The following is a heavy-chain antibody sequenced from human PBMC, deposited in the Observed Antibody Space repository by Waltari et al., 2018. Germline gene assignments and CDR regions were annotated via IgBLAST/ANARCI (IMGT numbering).Heavy chain of an antibody. J-gene: IGHJ4*02. CDR3: ARGSGVDY. D-gene: IGHD7-27*01. Sequence: FRTYVENGGRQAPGKGLEWVSSISDGGGIINYADSVKGRFTISRDNSKNTVYLQMKSLRAEDTAVYYCARGSGVDYWGQGTLVTISS. CDR2: ISDGGGII. V-gene: IGHV3-23*01. CDR1: FRTYV.